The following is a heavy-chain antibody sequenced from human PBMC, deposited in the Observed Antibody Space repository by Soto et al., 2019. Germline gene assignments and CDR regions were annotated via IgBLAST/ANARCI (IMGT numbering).Heavy chain of an antibody. V-gene: IGHV3-43*01. J-gene: IGHJ4*02. Sequence: PGGSLTLSFAASGFTFDDYTIQRFRQAPGKGLEGVSLISWDGGITYYADSVKGRFTISRDNSENTLSLQMNILRAEDTGVYYCAREGDSSGYPVYLDAWGEG. D-gene: IGHD3-22*01. CDR3: AREGDSSGYPVYLDA. CDR1: GFTFDDYT. CDR2: ISWDGGIT.